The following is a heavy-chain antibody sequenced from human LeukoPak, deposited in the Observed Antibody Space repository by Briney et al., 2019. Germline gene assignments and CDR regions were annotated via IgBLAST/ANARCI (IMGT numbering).Heavy chain of an antibody. D-gene: IGHD3-9*01. Sequence: SETLSLTCTVYGGSFGAYYWSWIRQPPGKGLEWIGQINHSGGTNYNPSLKSRVSISVDSSKNQFSLKLSSVTAADTAVYYCARGGDILTPQQGLYYFDYWGQGTLVTVSS. CDR1: GGSFGAYY. J-gene: IGHJ4*02. CDR2: INHSGGT. CDR3: ARGGDILTPQQGLYYFDY. V-gene: IGHV4-34*01.